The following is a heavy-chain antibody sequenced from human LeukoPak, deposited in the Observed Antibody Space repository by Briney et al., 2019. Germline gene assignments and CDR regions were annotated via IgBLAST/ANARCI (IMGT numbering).Heavy chain of an antibody. V-gene: IGHV4-59*01. Sequence: ASETLSLTCTVSGGSISSYYWSWIRQPPGKGLEWIEYIYYSGSTNYNPSLKSRVTISVDTSKNQFSLKLSSVTAADTAVYYCASGIAAAGTVYFQHWGQGTLVTVSS. CDR3: ASGIAAAGTVYFQH. CDR1: GGSISSYY. CDR2: IYYSGST. J-gene: IGHJ1*01. D-gene: IGHD6-13*01.